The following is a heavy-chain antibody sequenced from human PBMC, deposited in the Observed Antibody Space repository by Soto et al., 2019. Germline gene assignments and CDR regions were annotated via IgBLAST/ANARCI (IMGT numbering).Heavy chain of an antibody. V-gene: IGHV4-59*01. CDR2: VYHTGAT. J-gene: IGHJ4*02. Sequence: TSETLSLTCTVSGASISSSYWSWIRQSPERGLEWIAYVYHTGATNYNPSLKSRVTISLDTSKGQFSLNLTSLITADTAVYFCARGGNRYSNVASGVGGFDYWGQGSLVTVSS. CDR1: GASISSSY. CDR3: ARGGNRYSNVASGVGGFDY. D-gene: IGHD5-12*01.